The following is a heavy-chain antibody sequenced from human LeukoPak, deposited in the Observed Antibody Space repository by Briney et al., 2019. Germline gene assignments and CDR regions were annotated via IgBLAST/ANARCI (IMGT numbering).Heavy chain of an antibody. CDR1: GYTFTGYY. CDR2: INPNSGGT. J-gene: IGHJ5*01. Sequence: ASVKVSCKASGYTFTGYYMHWVRQAPGQGLEWMGWINPNSGGTNYAQKFRGRVTMTRDTSISTAYMELSRLRSDDTAVYYCARVRRSSGWFGYWGQGTLVTVSS. CDR3: ARVRRSSGWFGY. D-gene: IGHD6-19*01. V-gene: IGHV1-2*02.